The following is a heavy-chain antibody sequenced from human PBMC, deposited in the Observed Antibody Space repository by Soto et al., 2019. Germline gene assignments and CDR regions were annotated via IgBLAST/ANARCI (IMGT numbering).Heavy chain of an antibody. V-gene: IGHV1-18*01. CDR2: ISAYNGNT. J-gene: IGHJ2*01. CDR3: ARDVEWLGSSGAYWYFDL. CDR1: GYTFSNYG. D-gene: IGHD6-19*01. Sequence: QVQLVQTRAKVKKPGASVKVSCKASGYTFSNYGISWVRQAPGQGLEWMGWISAYNGNTNYAQKLQGRVTMTTDTSTSTAYMELSSLRSDDTAVYYCARDVEWLGSSGAYWYFDLWGRGTLVIVSS.